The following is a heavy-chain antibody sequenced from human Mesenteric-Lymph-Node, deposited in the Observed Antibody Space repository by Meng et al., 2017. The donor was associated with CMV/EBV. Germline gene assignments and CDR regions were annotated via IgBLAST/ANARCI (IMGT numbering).Heavy chain of an antibody. CDR2: YYCDDDK. CDR1: GFSLSTYGVG. J-gene: IGHJ4*02. Sequence: QITLKESSPTLVKPTQTLTLTCPFSGFSLSTYGVGIVWLRQPPGKALEWLALYYCDDDKRYNLSLRSTLTITKDTYKIQVTITNTNIDHADTTTYSCTHRGGWESYHQWGQGTLVTVSS. CDR3: THRGGWESYHQ. D-gene: IGHD3-16*01. V-gene: IGHV2-5*02.